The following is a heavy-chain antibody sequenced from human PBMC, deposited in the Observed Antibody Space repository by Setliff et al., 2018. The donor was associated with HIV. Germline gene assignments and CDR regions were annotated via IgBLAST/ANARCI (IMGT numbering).Heavy chain of an antibody. CDR2: IYTSGST. J-gene: IGHJ4*02. V-gene: IGHV4-59*01. CDR1: GGSISSYY. Sequence: SETLSLTCTVSGGSISSYYWSWIRQPPGKGLEWIGYIYTSGSTNYNPSLKSRLTMSIDTSRNRFSLNLTSVTAADTAVYFCAGDPVGHYYFHSWGQGTQVTVSS. CDR3: AGDPVGHYYFHS. D-gene: IGHD3-10*01.